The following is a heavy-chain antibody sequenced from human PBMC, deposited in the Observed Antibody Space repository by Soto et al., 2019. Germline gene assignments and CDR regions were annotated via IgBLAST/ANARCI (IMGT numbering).Heavy chain of an antibody. Sequence: GGSLRLSCAASGFTVSSNYMSWVRQAPGKGLEWVSVFYSGGSTYYADSVKGRFTISRDNSKNTLYLQMNSLRAEDTAVYYCAGRRDGYNLYYYYGMDVWGQGTTVTVSS. J-gene: IGHJ6*02. CDR1: GFTVSSNY. CDR2: FYSGGST. V-gene: IGHV3-53*01. CDR3: AGRRDGYNLYYYYGMDV. D-gene: IGHD5-12*01.